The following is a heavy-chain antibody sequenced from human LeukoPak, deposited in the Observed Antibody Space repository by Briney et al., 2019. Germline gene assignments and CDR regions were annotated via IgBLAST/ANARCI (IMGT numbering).Heavy chain of an antibody. V-gene: IGHV1-2*02. J-gene: IGHJ3*02. CDR2: ISPNTGGT. CDR1: GYTFTGHY. CDR3: AKDRARVATMVDGFDM. Sequence: GASVKVSCKASGYTFTGHYMHWVRQAPGQGLESMGWISPNTGGTSYARKFQGRVTMTRDTSISTAYMELSRLRSDDTAVYYCAKDRARVATMVDGFDMWGQGTRVTVSS. D-gene: IGHD5-12*01.